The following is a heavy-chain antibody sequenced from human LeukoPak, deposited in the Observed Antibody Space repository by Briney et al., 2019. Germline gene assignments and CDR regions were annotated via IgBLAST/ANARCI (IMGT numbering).Heavy chain of an antibody. J-gene: IGHJ6*02. D-gene: IGHD3-22*01. Sequence: GGSLRLSCAASGFTFSSYSMNWVRQAPGKGLEWVSYISSSSSTIYYADSVKGRFTISRDNAKNSLYLQMNSLRAEDTAVYYCARGRMSSGYYYRRYYYGMDVWGQGTTVTVSS. CDR2: ISSSSSTI. CDR3: ARGRMSSGYYYRRYYYGMDV. CDR1: GFTFSSYS. V-gene: IGHV3-48*04.